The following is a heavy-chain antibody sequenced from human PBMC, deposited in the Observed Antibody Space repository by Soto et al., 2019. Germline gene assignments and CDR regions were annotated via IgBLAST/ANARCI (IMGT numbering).Heavy chain of an antibody. V-gene: IGHV3-30*18. CDR2: ISYDGSNK. CDR1: GFTFISYG. Sequence: GGSLRLSCAASGFTFISYGMHWVRQAPGKGLEWVAVISYDGSNKYYADSVKGRFTISRDKSKNTLYLQMNSLRAEDTAVYYCAKDRYGSHYGMDVWGQGTTVTVSS. D-gene: IGHD1-26*01. J-gene: IGHJ6*02. CDR3: AKDRYGSHYGMDV.